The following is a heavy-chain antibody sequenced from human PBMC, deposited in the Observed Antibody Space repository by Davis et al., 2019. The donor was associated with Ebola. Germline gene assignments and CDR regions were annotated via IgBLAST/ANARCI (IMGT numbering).Heavy chain of an antibody. D-gene: IGHD3-16*02. Sequence: GGSLRLSCAASGFTFSSYGMHWIRQAPGKGLEWVAVIRYDGSNKYYADSVKGRFTISRDNSKNTLYLQMNSLGAEDTAVYYCARDSTTFGGVIYLIHGMDVWGQGTTVTVSS. CDR1: GFTFSSYG. J-gene: IGHJ6*02. V-gene: IGHV3-33*01. CDR3: ARDSTTFGGVIYLIHGMDV. CDR2: IRYDGSNK.